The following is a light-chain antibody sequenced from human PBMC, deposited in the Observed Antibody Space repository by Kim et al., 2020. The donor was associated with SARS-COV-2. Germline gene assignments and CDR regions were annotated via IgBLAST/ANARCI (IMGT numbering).Light chain of an antibody. CDR1: KLGDKY. CDR2: QDS. CDR3: QAWDSSTVV. J-gene: IGLJ2*01. Sequence: SYELTQSPSVSVSPGQTASITCSGDKLGDKYACWYQQKPGQSPVLVIYQDSKRSSGIPERFSGSNSGNTATLTISGTQAMDEADYYCQAWDSSTVVFGGGTQLTVL. V-gene: IGLV3-1*01.